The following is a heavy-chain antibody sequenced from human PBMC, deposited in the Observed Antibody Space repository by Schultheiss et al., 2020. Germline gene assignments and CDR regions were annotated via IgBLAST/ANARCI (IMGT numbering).Heavy chain of an antibody. D-gene: IGHD3-10*01. CDR2: ISGSGGST. V-gene: IGHV3-23*01. Sequence: GESLKISCAASGFTFSSYAMSWVRQAPGKGLEWVSAISGSGGSTYYADSVKGRFTISRDNSKNTLYLQMNSLRAEDTAVYYCAKVRRFGESTPYYFDYWGQGTLVTVSS. CDR3: AKVRRFGESTPYYFDY. CDR1: GFTFSSYA. J-gene: IGHJ4*02.